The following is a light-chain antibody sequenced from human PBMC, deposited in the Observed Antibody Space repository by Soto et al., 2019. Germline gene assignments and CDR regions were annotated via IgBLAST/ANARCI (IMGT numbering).Light chain of an antibody. CDR2: DAS. CDR1: QSVSSN. J-gene: IGKJ5*01. V-gene: IGKV3-15*01. Sequence: EIVMTQSPATLSVSPGERATLSCRASQSVSSNLAWYQQKPGQAPRLLIYDASTRATGFPARFSGSGSGTDFTLTINSLQSEDFAVYYCQQYNNWPPITFGQGTRLEIK. CDR3: QQYNNWPPIT.